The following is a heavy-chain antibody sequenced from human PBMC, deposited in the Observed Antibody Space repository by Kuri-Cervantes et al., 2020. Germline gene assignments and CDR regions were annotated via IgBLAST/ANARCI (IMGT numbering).Heavy chain of an antibody. D-gene: IGHD3-16*02. J-gene: IGHJ4*02. V-gene: IGHV1-69*06. Sequence: SVKVSCKASGGTFSSYAISWVRQAPGQGLEWMGGIIPIFGTANYAQKFQGRVTITADKSTSTAYMELSSLRSEDTAVYYCARGKRISLGLPVARSPISFFDYWGPGTVVTVSS. CDR1: GGTFSSYA. CDR3: ARGKRISLGLPVARSPISFFDY. CDR2: IIPIFGTA.